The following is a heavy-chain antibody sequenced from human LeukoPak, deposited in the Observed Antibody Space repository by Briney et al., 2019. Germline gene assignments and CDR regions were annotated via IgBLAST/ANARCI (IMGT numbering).Heavy chain of an antibody. V-gene: IGHV5-51*01. CDR1: GYSFTSYW. D-gene: IGHD3-3*01. CDR2: IYPGDSDT. CDR3: ARPIRFSEWFTFDY. J-gene: IGHJ4*02. Sequence: GESLKISCKGSGYSFTSYWIAWVRQTPGKGLEWMGIIYPGDSDTRYSPSFQGQVTISADKSISTAYLQWNSLKASDTAMYYCARPIRFSEWFTFDYWGQGTLVTVSS.